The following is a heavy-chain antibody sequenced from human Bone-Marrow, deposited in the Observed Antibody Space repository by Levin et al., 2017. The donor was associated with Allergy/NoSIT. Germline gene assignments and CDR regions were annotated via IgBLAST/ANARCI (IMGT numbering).Heavy chain of an antibody. D-gene: IGHD1-26*01. CDR3: ARRATLTTDHYYYNGMDV. CDR1: GGSISSYF. J-gene: IGHJ6*02. CDR2: IYNTGST. Sequence: SETLSLTCTVSGGSISSYFWSWVRQPPGKGLEWIVYIYNTGSTNYNPSLKGRVATSVDTSKNQFSLNLTTVTAAATAVYYCARRATLTTDHYYYNGMDVWGQGITVSVSS. V-gene: IGHV4-59*08.